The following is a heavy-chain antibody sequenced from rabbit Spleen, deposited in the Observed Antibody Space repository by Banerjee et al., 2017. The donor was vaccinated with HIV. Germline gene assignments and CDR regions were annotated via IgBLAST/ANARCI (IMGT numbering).Heavy chain of an antibody. J-gene: IGHJ6*01. V-gene: IGHV1S45*01. CDR3: ARDTGSSFSSYGMDL. D-gene: IGHD8-1*01. Sequence: QEQLEESGGGLVKPEGSLTLTCKASGFSFSDRAVMCWVRQAPGKGLEWIACIYTGSSGRTYYASWAKGRFTISKTSSTTVTLQMTSLTVADTATYFCARDTGSSFSSYGMDLWGPGTLVTVS. CDR2: IYTGSSGRT. CDR1: GFSFSDRAV.